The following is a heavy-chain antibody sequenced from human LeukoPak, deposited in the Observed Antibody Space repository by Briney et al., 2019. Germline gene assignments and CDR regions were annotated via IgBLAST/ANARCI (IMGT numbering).Heavy chain of an antibody. CDR2: ISSSGSSI. CDR1: GFTFSSYE. J-gene: IGHJ4*02. V-gene: IGHV3-48*03. Sequence: PGGSLRLSCAASGFTFSSYEMNWVRQAPGKGLEWVSYISSSGSSIYYADSVKGRFTISRDNAKNSLYLQMNSLRAEDTAVYYCAKTYYYGSGSYYKFLDYWGQGTLVTVSS. D-gene: IGHD3-10*01. CDR3: AKTYYYGSGSYYKFLDY.